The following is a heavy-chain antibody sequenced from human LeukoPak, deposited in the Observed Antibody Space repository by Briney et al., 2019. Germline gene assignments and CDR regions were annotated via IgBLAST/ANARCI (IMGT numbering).Heavy chain of an antibody. CDR3: ARPRWLQFGPHDS. Sequence: PGGSLRLSCAASGFTLSTFWMSWVRQSPGKGLEWVANIKQDGSERHYVDSVRGRFTISRDNAKNSLYLQMNNLRAEDTAVYYCARPRWLQFGPHDSWGQGTLVTVSS. J-gene: IGHJ4*02. D-gene: IGHD5-12*01. CDR1: GFTLSTFW. V-gene: IGHV3-7*01. CDR2: IKQDGSER.